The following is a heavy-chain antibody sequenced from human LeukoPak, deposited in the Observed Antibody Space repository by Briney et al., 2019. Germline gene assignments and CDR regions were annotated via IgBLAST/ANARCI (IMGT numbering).Heavy chain of an antibody. D-gene: IGHD6-19*01. Sequence: PSETLSLTCTVSGGSVSSGSSYWSWIRQPPGKGLEWIGYISYSEGTNFNPSLESRVTISVDTSKNQFSLKLSSVTAADTAVYYCARRVKAVAGPPYWYFDLWGRGTLVTVSS. CDR1: GGSVSSGSSY. J-gene: IGHJ2*01. CDR2: ISYSEGT. CDR3: ARRVKAVAGPPYWYFDL. V-gene: IGHV4-61*01.